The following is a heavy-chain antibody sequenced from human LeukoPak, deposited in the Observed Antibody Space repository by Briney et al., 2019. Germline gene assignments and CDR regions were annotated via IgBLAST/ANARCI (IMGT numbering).Heavy chain of an antibody. Sequence: ASVKVSCKASGYTFTSYGISWVRQAPGQGLEWMGWISAYNGNTNYAQKLQGRVTMTTDTSTSTAYMELRSLRSDDTAVYYCARDDCSNTSCPYTLDYWGQGTLVTVSS. CDR1: GYTFTSYG. V-gene: IGHV1-18*01. D-gene: IGHD2-2*01. J-gene: IGHJ4*02. CDR2: ISAYNGNT. CDR3: ARDDCSNTSCPYTLDY.